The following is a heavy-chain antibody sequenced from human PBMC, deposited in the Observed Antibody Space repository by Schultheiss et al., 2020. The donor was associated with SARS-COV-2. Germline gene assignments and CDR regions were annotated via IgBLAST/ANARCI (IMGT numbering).Heavy chain of an antibody. CDR1: GFTVSSNY. Sequence: GGSLRLSCAASGFTVSSNYMSWVRQAPGKGLEWVSVIYSGGSTYYADSVKGRFTISRDNSKNTLYLQMNSLRAEDTAVYYCATQSRGYSYGPYFDYWGQGTLVTVSS. J-gene: IGHJ4*02. CDR2: IYSGGST. D-gene: IGHD5-18*01. V-gene: IGHV3-53*01. CDR3: ATQSRGYSYGPYFDY.